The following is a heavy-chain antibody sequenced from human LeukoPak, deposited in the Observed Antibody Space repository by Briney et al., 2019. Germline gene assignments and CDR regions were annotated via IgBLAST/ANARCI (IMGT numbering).Heavy chain of an antibody. D-gene: IGHD5-12*01. CDR1: GDSISYFY. V-gene: IGHV4-4*07. CDR3: ARVISRGYSGYDSGAIDY. Sequence: SETLSLTCSVSGDSISYFYWSWIRQAAGKGLEWIGRISGSGSTDYNASLKSRVTISVDTSKNQFSLKLSSVTAADTAVYYCARVISRGYSGYDSGAIDYWGQGTLVTVSS. CDR2: ISGSGST. J-gene: IGHJ4*02.